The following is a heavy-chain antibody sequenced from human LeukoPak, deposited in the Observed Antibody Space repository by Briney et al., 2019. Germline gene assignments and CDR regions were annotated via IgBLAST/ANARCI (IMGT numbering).Heavy chain of an antibody. J-gene: IGHJ4*02. CDR1: GFTFSSYA. V-gene: IGHV3-30-3*01. CDR2: ISYDGSNK. CDR3: ARDFGLWLHYFDY. D-gene: IGHD5-18*01. Sequence: GGSLRLSCAASGFTFSSYAMHWVRQAPGKGLEWVAVISYDGSNKYYADSVKGRFTISRDNSKNTLYLQMNSLGAGDTAVYYCARDFGLWLHYFDYWGQGTLVTVSS.